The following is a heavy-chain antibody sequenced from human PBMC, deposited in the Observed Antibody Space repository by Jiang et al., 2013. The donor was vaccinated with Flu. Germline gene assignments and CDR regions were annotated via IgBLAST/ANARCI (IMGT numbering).Heavy chain of an antibody. Sequence: QLLESGGGVVQPGRSLRLSCAASAFTFSRNPMHWVRQAPGKGLEWVSVISYDGNNKYYADSVKGRFTISRDNSKNTLYLQMNSLRAEDTAVYFCARSPSGTSLYYFDYWGQGTLVTVSS. CDR3: ARSPSGTSLYYFDY. J-gene: IGHJ4*02. V-gene: IGHV3-30-3*01. D-gene: IGHD1-26*01. CDR2: ISYDGNNK. CDR1: AFTFSRNP.